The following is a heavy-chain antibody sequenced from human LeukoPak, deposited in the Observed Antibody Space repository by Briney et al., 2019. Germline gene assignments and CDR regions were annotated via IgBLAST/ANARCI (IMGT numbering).Heavy chain of an antibody. Sequence: GGSLRLSCAASGFTVSSNYMSWVRQAPGKGLEWVSAISGSGGSTYYADSVKGRFTISRDNSKNTLYLQMNSLRAEDTAVYYCAKNNPKTVFDYWGQGTLVTVSS. CDR1: GFTVSSNY. D-gene: IGHD1-14*01. CDR2: ISGSGGST. CDR3: AKNNPKTVFDY. V-gene: IGHV3-23*01. J-gene: IGHJ4*02.